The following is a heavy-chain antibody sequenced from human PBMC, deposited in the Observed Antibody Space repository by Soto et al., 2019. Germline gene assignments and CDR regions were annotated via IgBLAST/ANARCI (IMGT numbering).Heavy chain of an antibody. J-gene: IGHJ4*02. CDR1: GFTFSSYA. CDR3: AKDGELGYCSSTSCYGFDY. V-gene: IGHV3-23*01. Sequence: GGSLRLSCAASGFTFSSYAMSWVRQAPGKXLEWVSAISGSGGSTYYADSVKGRFTISRDNSKNTLYLQMNSLRAEDTAVYYCAKDGELGYCSSTSCYGFDYWGQGTLVTVSS. D-gene: IGHD2-2*01. CDR2: ISGSGGST.